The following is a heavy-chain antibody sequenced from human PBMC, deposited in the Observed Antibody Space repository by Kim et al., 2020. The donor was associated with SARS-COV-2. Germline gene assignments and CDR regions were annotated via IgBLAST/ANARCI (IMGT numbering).Heavy chain of an antibody. CDR2: ISAYNGNT. CDR1: GYTFTSYG. CDR3: ARGGVHGNYYGSGNYYYGMDV. D-gene: IGHD3-10*01. V-gene: IGHV1-18*04. Sequence: ASVKVSCKASGYTFTSYGISWVRQAPGQGLEWMGWISAYNGNTNYAQKLQGRVTMTTDTSTSTAYMELRSLRSDDTAVYYCARGGVHGNYYGSGNYYYGMDVWGQGTTVTVSS. J-gene: IGHJ6*02.